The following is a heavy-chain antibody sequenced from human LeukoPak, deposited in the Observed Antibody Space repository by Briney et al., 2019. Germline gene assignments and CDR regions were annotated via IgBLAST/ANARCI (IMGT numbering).Heavy chain of an antibody. CDR3: ARDRVGGTNYFDY. Sequence: GGCLRLSCAASGFTFSSYGMHWVRQAPGKGLEWVAIIWYDGNNKFYADSVKGRFTISRDNSKNTLYLQMNSLRAEDTAVYYCARDRVGGTNYFDYWGQGTLVTVSS. J-gene: IGHJ4*02. CDR1: GFTFSSYG. CDR2: IWYDGNNK. V-gene: IGHV3-33*08. D-gene: IGHD1-26*01.